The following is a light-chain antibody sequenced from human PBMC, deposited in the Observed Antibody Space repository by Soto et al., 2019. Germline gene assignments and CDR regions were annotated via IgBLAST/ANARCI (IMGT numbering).Light chain of an antibody. J-gene: IGKJ1*01. Sequence: DIQITQSPSTLSGSVVDRVTITCRACQTISSWLAWYQQKPGKAPKLLIYKASTLKSGVPSRFSGSGSGTEFTLTISSLQPDDFATYYCQHYNSYSEAFGQGTKVDIK. CDR2: KAS. V-gene: IGKV1-5*03. CDR1: QTISSW. CDR3: QHYNSYSEA.